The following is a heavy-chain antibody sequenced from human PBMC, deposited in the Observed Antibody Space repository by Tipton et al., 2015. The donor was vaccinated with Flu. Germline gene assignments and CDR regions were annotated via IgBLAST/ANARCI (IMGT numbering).Heavy chain of an antibody. J-gene: IGHJ4*02. CDR3: ARDRLDEYTIIDH. CDR2: SHHTGST. V-gene: IGHV4-38-2*02. CDR1: GGSVGSPYC. Sequence: LRLSCSVSGGSVGSPYCWGWVRRPPGKGLEWIGNSHHTGSTYRNPSLKSRVIISVDTSKNQVSLRLTSVTAADTAVYYCARDRLDEYTIIDHWGQGTLVTVSS. D-gene: IGHD6-6*01.